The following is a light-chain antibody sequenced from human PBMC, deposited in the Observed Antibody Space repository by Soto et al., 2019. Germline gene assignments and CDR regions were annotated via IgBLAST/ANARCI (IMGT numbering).Light chain of an antibody. Sequence: QSVLTQPPSASGTPGQRVTISCSGSISNIGSNYVYWYQQLPGTAPKLLIYSNNQRPSGVPDRFSGSKSGTSASLAISGLRSEDEADYYCAAWDDSLSVWVFGGGTKLTVL. CDR3: AAWDDSLSVWV. J-gene: IGLJ3*02. CDR2: SNN. V-gene: IGLV1-47*02. CDR1: ISNIGSNY.